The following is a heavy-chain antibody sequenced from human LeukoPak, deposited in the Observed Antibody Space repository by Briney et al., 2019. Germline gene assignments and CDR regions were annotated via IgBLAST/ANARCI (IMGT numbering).Heavy chain of an antibody. J-gene: IGHJ3*02. CDR2: INHSGST. D-gene: IGHD3-10*01. V-gene: IGHV4-34*01. Sequence: SETLSLTCAVYGGSFSGYYWSWIRQPPGKGLEWIGEINHSGSTNYNPSLKSRVTISVDTSKNQFSLKLSSVTAADTAVYYCARDLGYYGSGSYFPDAFDIWGQGTMVTVSS. CDR1: GGSFSGYY. CDR3: ARDLGYYGSGSYFPDAFDI.